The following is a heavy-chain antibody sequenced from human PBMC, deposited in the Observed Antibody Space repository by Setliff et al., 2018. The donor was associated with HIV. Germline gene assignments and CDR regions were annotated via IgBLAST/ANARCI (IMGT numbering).Heavy chain of an antibody. D-gene: IGHD3-10*01. CDR2: LYHRGSP. CDR1: GGSISSGSYY. J-gene: IGHJ6*03. CDR3: ARRVEGRELYPRDFYMDV. V-gene: IGHV4-61*10. Sequence: SETLSLTCTVSGGSISSGSYYWSWIRQPAGRGLEWIGSLYHRGSPSYNPSLKSRVTISVDTSKNQFSLNLSSVTAADTAVYYCARRVEGRELYPRDFYMDVWGKGTTVTVSS.